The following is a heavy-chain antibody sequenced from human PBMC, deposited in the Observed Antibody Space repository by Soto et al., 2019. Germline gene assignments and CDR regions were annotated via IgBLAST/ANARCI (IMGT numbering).Heavy chain of an antibody. CDR2: IIPILGIA. J-gene: IGHJ6*02. V-gene: IGHV1-69*02. CDR1: GGTFSSYT. D-gene: IGHD2-2*01. CDR3: ATLGLYQLLEVDYYGMDV. Sequence: SVKVSCKASGGTFSSYTISWVRQAPGQGLEWMGRIIPILGIANYAQKFQGRVTITADKSTSTAYMELSSLRSEDTAVYYCATLGLYQLLEVDYYGMDVWGQGTTVTVSS.